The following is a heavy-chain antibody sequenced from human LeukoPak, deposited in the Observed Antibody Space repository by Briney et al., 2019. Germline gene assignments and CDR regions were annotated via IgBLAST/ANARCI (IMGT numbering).Heavy chain of an antibody. D-gene: IGHD3-10*01. J-gene: IGHJ3*02. CDR3: ATQGVLDAFDI. Sequence: GGSLRLSCAASRFTFNNYAMSWVRQAPGKGLEWVGRIKSRADGGTPDYAAPVTGRFTTSRDDSNGTLFLQMNSLTTEDTAVYYCATQGVLDAFDIWGQGTMVIVSS. V-gene: IGHV3-15*01. CDR1: RFTFNNYA. CDR2: IKSRADGGTP.